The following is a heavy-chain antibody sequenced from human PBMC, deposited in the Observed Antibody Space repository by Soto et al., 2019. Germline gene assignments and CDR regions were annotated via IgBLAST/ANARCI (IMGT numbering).Heavy chain of an antibody. CDR2: ISSSSSNI. CDR1: GFTFSSYS. J-gene: IGHJ4*02. D-gene: IGHD3-22*01. V-gene: IGHV3-48*01. Sequence: PGGSMRLSRAASGFTFSSYSVNWVRQAPGKGLEWVSYISSSSSNIYYADSVKGRFTISRDNAKNSLYLQMNSLRAEDTVVYYCGRGFASSGSYPSVHWGRVSLSTVS. CDR3: GRGFASSGSYPSVH.